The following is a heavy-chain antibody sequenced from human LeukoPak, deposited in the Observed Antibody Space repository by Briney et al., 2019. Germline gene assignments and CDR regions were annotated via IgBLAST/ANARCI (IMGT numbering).Heavy chain of an antibody. CDR1: GYTFTSYY. CDR2: IRVYNGNT. V-gene: IGHV1-18*04. D-gene: IGHD4-17*01. Sequence: ASVKVSCKASGYTFTSYYMHWVRQAPGQGLEWMGWIRVYNGNTNYAQKLQGRVTMTTDTSTSTAYMELRSLRSDDTAVYYCARRAGEYSHPYDYWGQGTLVTVSS. CDR3: ARRAGEYSHPYDY. J-gene: IGHJ4*02.